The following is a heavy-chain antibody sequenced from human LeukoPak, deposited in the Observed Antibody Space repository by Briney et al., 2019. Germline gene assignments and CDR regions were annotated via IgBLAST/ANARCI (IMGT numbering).Heavy chain of an antibody. CDR2: ISGYTGNT. CDR1: GYTFTSYG. Sequence: ASVKVSCKASGYTFTSYGISWVRQAPGQGLEWMGWISGYTGNTNYAQKLQGRVTMTTDTSTSTAYMELRGLRSDDTAVYYCARVYSSGHPFDPWGQGTLVTVSS. CDR3: ARVYSSGHPFDP. J-gene: IGHJ5*02. D-gene: IGHD3-22*01. V-gene: IGHV1-18*01.